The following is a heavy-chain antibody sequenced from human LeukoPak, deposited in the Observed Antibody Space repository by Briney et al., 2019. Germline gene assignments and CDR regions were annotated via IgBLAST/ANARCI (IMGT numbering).Heavy chain of an antibody. Sequence: SETLSLTCTVSGGSISSYYWSWIRQPAGKGLEWIGRIYTSGSTNYNPSLKSRVTMSVDTSKNQFSLKLSSVTAADTAVYYCSAAGRQYYYYGMDVWGQGTTVTVSS. V-gene: IGHV4-4*07. CDR1: GGSISSYY. CDR2: IYTSGST. D-gene: IGHD6-13*01. CDR3: SAAGRQYYYYGMDV. J-gene: IGHJ6*02.